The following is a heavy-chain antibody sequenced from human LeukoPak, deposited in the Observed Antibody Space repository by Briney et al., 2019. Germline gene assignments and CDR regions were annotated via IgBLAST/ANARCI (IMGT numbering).Heavy chain of an antibody. Sequence: PGGSLRLSCAASGFTFSSYGMHWVRQAPGKGLEWVAFIRYDGSNKYYADSVKGRFTISRDNSKNTLYLQMNSLRAEDTAVYYCARRAGAYSHPYDYWGQGTLVTASS. CDR3: ARRAGAYSHPYDY. CDR2: IRYDGSNK. J-gene: IGHJ4*02. D-gene: IGHD4/OR15-4a*01. CDR1: GFTFSSYG. V-gene: IGHV3-30*02.